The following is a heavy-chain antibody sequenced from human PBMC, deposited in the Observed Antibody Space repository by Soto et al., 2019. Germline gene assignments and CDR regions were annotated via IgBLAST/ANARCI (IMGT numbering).Heavy chain of an antibody. D-gene: IGHD4-4*01. V-gene: IGHV4-59*08. CDR3: ARLGNYYQSLDP. J-gene: IGHJ5*02. CDR2: IYYGGTT. Sequence: QVQLQESGPGLVRPSETLSLTCTLSGGSFSPNYWSWLRQPPGKGLEWVGYIYYGGTTSYNPSLKSRFTISLETAKGQFSPRLSSVTAADTAVYYCARLGNYYQSLDPWGPGTLVTVSS. CDR1: GGSFSPNY.